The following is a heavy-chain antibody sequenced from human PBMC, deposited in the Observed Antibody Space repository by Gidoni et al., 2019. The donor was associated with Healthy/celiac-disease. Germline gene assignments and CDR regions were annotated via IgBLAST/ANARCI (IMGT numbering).Heavy chain of an antibody. Sequence: EVQLLESGGGLVQPGGSLRLSCAASGFTFSGYAMSWVRQAPGKGLEWVSAISGSSGSTYYADSVKGRFTISRDNSKNTLYLQMNSLRAEDTAVYYCAKTSVIPYVGVVSADAFDIWGQGTMVTVSS. V-gene: IGHV3-23*01. CDR1: GFTFSGYA. CDR3: AKTSVIPYVGVVSADAFDI. J-gene: IGHJ3*02. CDR2: ISGSSGST. D-gene: IGHD3-3*01.